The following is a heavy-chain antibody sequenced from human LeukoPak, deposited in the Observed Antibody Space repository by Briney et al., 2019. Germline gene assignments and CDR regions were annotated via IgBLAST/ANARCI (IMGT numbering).Heavy chain of an antibody. D-gene: IGHD4-11*01. CDR2: IDTGGSGT. CDR3: AKEEGQYYFDY. Sequence: PGGSLRLSCAASGFTFSSYWMHWVRQVPGKGLMWVSRIDTGGSGTRYADSVKGRFTISRDNSKNTLYLQMNSLRAEDTAVYYCAKEEGQYYFDYWGQGTLVTVSS. J-gene: IGHJ4*02. CDR1: GFTFSSYW. V-gene: IGHV3-74*01.